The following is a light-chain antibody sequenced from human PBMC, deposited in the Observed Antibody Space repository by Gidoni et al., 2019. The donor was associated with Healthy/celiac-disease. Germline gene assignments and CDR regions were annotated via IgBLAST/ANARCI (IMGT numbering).Light chain of an antibody. Sequence: SYELTPPLSVSVSPGQTASITCSGATLGDKYACWYQQKPGQSPVLVIYQDSKRPSGIPERFSGSNSGNTATLTISGTQAMDEADYYCQAWDSSTAVFGGGTKLTVL. V-gene: IGLV3-1*01. CDR2: QDS. CDR1: TLGDKY. CDR3: QAWDSSTAV. J-gene: IGLJ2*01.